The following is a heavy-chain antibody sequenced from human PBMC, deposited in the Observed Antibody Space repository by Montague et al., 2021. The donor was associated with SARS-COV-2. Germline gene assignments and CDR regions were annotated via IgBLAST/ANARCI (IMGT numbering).Heavy chain of an antibody. CDR1: GFSLSTSGMC. J-gene: IGHJ4*02. V-gene: IGHV2-70*11. D-gene: IGHD4-23*01. CDR2: IDWXXXK. CDR3: ARELWTVVTLDY. Sequence: PALVKPTQTLTLTCTFSGFSLSTSGMCVSWIRQPPGKALEWLARIDWXXXKYYSSSLKTRLTISKDTSKNQVVLTMTNMDPVDTATYYCARELWTVVTLDYWGQGTLVTVSS.